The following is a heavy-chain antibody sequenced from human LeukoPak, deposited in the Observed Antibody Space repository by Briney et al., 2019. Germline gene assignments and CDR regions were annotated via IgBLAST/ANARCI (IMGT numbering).Heavy chain of an antibody. CDR1: GSTFSSFD. CDR2: IGTASDT. CDR3: ARGPPRGKYYYMDV. V-gene: IGHV3-13*01. Sequence: GGSLRLSCAASGSTFSSFDMHWVRQPTGQGLEWVLTIGTASDTYYPGSVEGRFTLSRDNAKNSLYLQMNSLTAGDTAVYYCARGPPRGKYYYMDVWGRGTTVTVSS. D-gene: IGHD1-1*01. J-gene: IGHJ6*03.